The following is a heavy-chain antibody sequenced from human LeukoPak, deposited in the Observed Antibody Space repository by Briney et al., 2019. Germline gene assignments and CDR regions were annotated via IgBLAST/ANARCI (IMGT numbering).Heavy chain of an antibody. CDR2: INPNSGDT. V-gene: IGHV1-2*02. J-gene: IGHJ4*02. CDR1: GYTFSSYG. D-gene: IGHD1-26*01. Sequence: ASVKVSCKASGYTFSSYGISWVRQAPGQGLEWMGWINPNSGDTNYAQKFQGRVTMTRDTSISTAYMDLSGLRSDDTAVYYCARAVGTTQYFDFWGQGTLVTVSS. CDR3: ARAVGTTQYFDF.